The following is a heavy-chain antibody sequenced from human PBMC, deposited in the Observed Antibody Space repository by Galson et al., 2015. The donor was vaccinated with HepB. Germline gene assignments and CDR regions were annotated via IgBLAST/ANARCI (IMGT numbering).Heavy chain of an antibody. CDR3: ASGVDYYYYMDV. CDR1: GGSISSYY. J-gene: IGHJ6*03. Sequence: SETLSLTCTVSGGSISSYYWSWIRQPPGKGLEWIGYIYYSGSTNYNPSLKSRVTISVDTSKNQFSLKLSSVTAADTAVYYCASGVDYYYYMDVWGKGTTVTVSS. D-gene: IGHD2-8*01. CDR2: IYYSGST. V-gene: IGHV4-59*08.